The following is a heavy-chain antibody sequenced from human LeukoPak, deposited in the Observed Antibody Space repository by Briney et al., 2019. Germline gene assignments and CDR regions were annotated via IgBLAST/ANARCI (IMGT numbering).Heavy chain of an antibody. Sequence: ASVKVSCKASGGTFSSYAISWVRQAPGQGLEWMGWISAYNGNTNYAQKLQGRVTMTTDTSTSTAYMELRSLRSDDTAVYYCAREDYGSRSAFDIWGQGTMVTVSS. CDR1: GGTFSSYA. V-gene: IGHV1-18*01. J-gene: IGHJ3*02. CDR2: ISAYNGNT. D-gene: IGHD3-10*01. CDR3: AREDYGSRSAFDI.